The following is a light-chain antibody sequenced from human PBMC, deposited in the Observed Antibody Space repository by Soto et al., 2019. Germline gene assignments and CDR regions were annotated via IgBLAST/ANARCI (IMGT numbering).Light chain of an antibody. CDR1: QTIKNNF. J-gene: IGKJ4*01. Sequence: IVLTQSPGTLSLSPGHGATLSCRASQTIKNNFLAWYQQRPGQAPMLLIHAASIRATGTPDRFTGSASGTDFSLIISRLEPEDFAVYYCQQYGTSLTFGGGTSVQIK. CDR2: AAS. CDR3: QQYGTSLT. V-gene: IGKV3-20*01.